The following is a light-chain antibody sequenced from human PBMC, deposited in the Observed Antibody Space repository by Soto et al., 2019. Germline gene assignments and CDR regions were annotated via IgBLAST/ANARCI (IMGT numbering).Light chain of an antibody. CDR3: QQYNAYPWT. V-gene: IGKV1-5*03. CDR2: KAS. J-gene: IGKJ1*01. Sequence: DIQMTQSPSTLSASVGDRVTITFRASQSISSWLAWYQQKTGKAPKILIYKASTLESGVPSNFRGSGSGTEFSLTISSLQPEDFSTYYCQQYNAYPWTFGQGTKVDIK. CDR1: QSISSW.